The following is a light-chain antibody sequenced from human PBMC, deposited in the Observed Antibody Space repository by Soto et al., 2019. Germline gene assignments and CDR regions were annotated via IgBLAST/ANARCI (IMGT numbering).Light chain of an antibody. J-gene: IGLJ3*02. Sequence: QSVPTQPPSASGTPGQRVTITCSGGSSNIGSNTVNWYRQLPGTAPKVLIQRDNQRPSGVPDRVSGSKSGTSASLAISGLQSEDEADYHCAAWDDSLNGWVFGGGTKLTVL. CDR3: AAWDDSLNGWV. V-gene: IGLV1-44*01. CDR2: RDN. CDR1: SSNIGSNT.